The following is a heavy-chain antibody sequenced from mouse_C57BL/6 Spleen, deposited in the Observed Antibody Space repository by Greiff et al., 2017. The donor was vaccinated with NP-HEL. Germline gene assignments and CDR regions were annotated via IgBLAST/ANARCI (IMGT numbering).Heavy chain of an antibody. Sequence: EVKVEESGGGLVKPGGSLKLSCAASGFTFSSYAMSWVRQTPEKRLEWVATISDGGSYTYYPDNVKGRFTISRDNAKNNLYLQMSHLKSEDTAMYYCARDTTTVVVHWYFDVWGTGTTVTVSS. CDR1: GFTFSSYA. J-gene: IGHJ1*03. V-gene: IGHV5-4*01. D-gene: IGHD1-1*01. CDR3: ARDTTTVVVHWYFDV. CDR2: ISDGGSYT.